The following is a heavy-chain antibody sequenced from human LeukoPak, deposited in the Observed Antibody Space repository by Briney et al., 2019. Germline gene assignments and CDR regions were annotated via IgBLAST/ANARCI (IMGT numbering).Heavy chain of an antibody. CDR1: GGSFSGYY. CDR2: INHSGST. J-gene: IGHJ5*02. D-gene: IGHD3-10*01. Sequence: PSETLSLTCAVYGGSFSGYYWSWIRQPPGKGLEWIGEINHSGSTNSNPSLKSRVIVSSDMSKNQFSLMLNSVTAADTAAYYCARDKGQYGSGTRGFTWFDPWGQGTLVTVSS. CDR3: ARDKGQYGSGTRGFTWFDP. V-gene: IGHV4-34*01.